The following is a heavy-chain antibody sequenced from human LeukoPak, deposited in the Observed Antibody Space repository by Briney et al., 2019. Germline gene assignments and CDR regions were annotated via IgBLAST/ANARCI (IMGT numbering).Heavy chain of an antibody. CDR1: GYTFTSYG. D-gene: IGHD3-9*01. CDR2: ISAYNGNT. V-gene: IGHV1-18*01. J-gene: IGHJ4*02. CDR3: ARVVTGYYRGDH. Sequence: ASVKVSCKASGYTFTSYGISWVRQAPGQGLEWMGWISAYNGNTNYAQKLQGRVIMTTDTSTSTAYMELRSLRSDDTAVYYCARVVTGYYRGDHWGQGTLVTVSS.